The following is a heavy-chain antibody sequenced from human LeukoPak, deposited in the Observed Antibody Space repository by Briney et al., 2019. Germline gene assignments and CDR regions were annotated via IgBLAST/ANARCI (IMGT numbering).Heavy chain of an antibody. CDR1: GFSFNDFW. J-gene: IGHJ4*02. CDR2: LSQDDSEK. CDR3: ATDRKVGTWGPRFNY. Sequence: QTGGYVRLSCSASGFSFNDFWMMWVPQAPGKGWVGGGNLSQDDSEKNYMDYVKGRFTISRDNAKFSLYLQMNSLTAEDTAIYYFATDRKVGTWGPRFNYGSQGTLLTVS. V-gene: IGHV3-7*01. D-gene: IGHD4-23*01.